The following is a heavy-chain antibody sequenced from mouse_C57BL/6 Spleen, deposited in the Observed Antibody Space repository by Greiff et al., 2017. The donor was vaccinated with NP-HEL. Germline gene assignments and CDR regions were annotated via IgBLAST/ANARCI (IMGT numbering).Heavy chain of an antibody. Sequence: QVQLQQSGPELVKPGASVKISCKASGYSFTSYYIHWVKQRPGQGLEWIGWIYPGSGNTKYNEKFKGKATLTADTSSSTAYMQLSSLTSEDSAVYYCARGDGYYVWFAYWGQGTLVTVSA. V-gene: IGHV1-66*01. CDR2: IYPGSGNT. CDR3: ARGDGYYVWFAY. D-gene: IGHD2-3*01. CDR1: GYSFTSYY. J-gene: IGHJ3*01.